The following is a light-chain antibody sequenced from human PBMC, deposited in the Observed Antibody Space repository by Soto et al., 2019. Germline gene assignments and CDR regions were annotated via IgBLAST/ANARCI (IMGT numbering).Light chain of an antibody. CDR1: QGISNY. J-gene: IGKJ4*01. CDR3: QKYNTALR. CDR2: AAS. V-gene: IGKV1-27*01. Sequence: DIQMTQSPSSLSASVGDRVTITCRASQGISNYLAWYQQKPGKVPKLLIYAASTLQSGVPSRFSGSGSGTDFTLTISSLQPEDAATYCCQKYNTALRVGGGTKVEIK.